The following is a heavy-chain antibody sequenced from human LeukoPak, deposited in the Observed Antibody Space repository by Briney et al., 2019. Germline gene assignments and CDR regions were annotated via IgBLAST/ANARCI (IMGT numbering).Heavy chain of an antibody. Sequence: GGSLRLSCEGSGFTFSNYWMTWVRQAPGKGLEWVANIKPNGIEKHYADSVEGRFTISRDNAENSLFLQMNSLRAEDTAVYYCARDLDTYVLLIAYDTFDSWGQGTMVTVSS. D-gene: IGHD2-21*01. CDR2: IKPNGIEK. V-gene: IGHV3-7*01. CDR3: ARDLDTYVLLIAYDTFDS. J-gene: IGHJ3*02. CDR1: GFTFSNYW.